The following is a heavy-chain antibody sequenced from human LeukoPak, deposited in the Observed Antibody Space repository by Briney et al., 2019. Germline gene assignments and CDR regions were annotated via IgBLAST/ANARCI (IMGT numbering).Heavy chain of an antibody. CDR3: ARDRFFDY. CDR1: GFTVTSNY. V-gene: IGHV3-53*01. Sequence: PGGSLRLSCAASGFTVTSNYMSWVRQAPGKGLEWVSFIYGGDSAYYADSVKGRFTISTDSSKNTLFLQMNGPRAEDTAVYYCARDRFFDYWGQGTLVTVSS. CDR2: IYGGDSA. J-gene: IGHJ4*02.